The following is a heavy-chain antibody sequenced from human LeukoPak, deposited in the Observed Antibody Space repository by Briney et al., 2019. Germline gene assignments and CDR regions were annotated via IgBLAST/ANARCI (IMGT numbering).Heavy chain of an antibody. CDR2: IKQDGSEK. CDR3: ARDLQDYGDYGAAFDI. V-gene: IGHV3-7*01. D-gene: IGHD4-17*01. J-gene: IGHJ3*02. Sequence: GGSLRPSCAASGFTFSSYSMNWVRQAPGKGLEWVANIKQDGSEKYYVDSVKGRFTISRDNAKNSLYLQMNSLRAEDTAVYYCARDLQDYGDYGAAFDIWGQGTMVTVSS. CDR1: GFTFSSYS.